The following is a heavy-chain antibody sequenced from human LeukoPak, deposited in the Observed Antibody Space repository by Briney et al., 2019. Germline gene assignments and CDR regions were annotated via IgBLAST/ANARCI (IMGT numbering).Heavy chain of an antibody. CDR2: INSDGSST. CDR3: AKDITTGTDYGMDV. V-gene: IGHV3-74*01. D-gene: IGHD1-1*01. J-gene: IGHJ6*02. Sequence: GESLRLSCAASGFTFSSYWMHWVRQAPGKGLVWVSRINSDGSSTSYADSVKGRFTISRDNAENSLYLQMNSLRAEDTALYYCAKDITTGTDYGMDVWGQGTTVTVSS. CDR1: GFTFSSYW.